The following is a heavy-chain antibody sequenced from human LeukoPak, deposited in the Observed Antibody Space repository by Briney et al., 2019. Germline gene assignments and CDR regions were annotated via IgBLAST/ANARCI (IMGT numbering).Heavy chain of an antibody. CDR3: GTARLVNWFDP. Sequence: AASVKLSCKASGYTFTSYGISWVRQARGQGLEWMGWISAYNGNTNYAQKLQGRVTMTTDTSTSTAYMELSSLRSEDTAVYYCGTARLVNWFDPGGQGTLVTVSS. D-gene: IGHD3-9*01. CDR2: ISAYNGNT. CDR1: GYTFTSYG. J-gene: IGHJ5*02. V-gene: IGHV1-18*01.